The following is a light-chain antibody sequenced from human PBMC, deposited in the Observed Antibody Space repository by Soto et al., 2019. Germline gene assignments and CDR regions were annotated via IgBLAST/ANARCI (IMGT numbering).Light chain of an antibody. CDR1: SSNIGSNA. CDR2: GNN. J-gene: IGLJ1*01. CDR3: AAWDDSLSGLYV. V-gene: IGLV1-44*01. Sequence: QSVLTQPPSASGTPGQRGTISCSGSSSNIGSNAVNWYQQLPGTAPRLLIYGNNQRPSGVPDRFSGSKSGASASLAISGLQPEDEADYYCAAWDDSLSGLYVFGTGTKLTVL.